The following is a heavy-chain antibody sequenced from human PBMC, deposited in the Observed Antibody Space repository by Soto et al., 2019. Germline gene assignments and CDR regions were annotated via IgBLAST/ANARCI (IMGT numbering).Heavy chain of an antibody. CDR3: ARRPTLWFGELLPQTAFDY. CDR1: GGSISSSSYY. CDR2: IYYSGST. Sequence: SETLSLTCTVSGGSISSSSYYWGWIRQPPGKGLEWIGSIYYSGSTYYNPSLKSRVTISVDTSKNQFSLKLSSVTAADTAVYYCARRPTLWFGELLPQTAFDYWGQGTLVTVSS. V-gene: IGHV4-39*01. D-gene: IGHD3-10*01. J-gene: IGHJ4*02.